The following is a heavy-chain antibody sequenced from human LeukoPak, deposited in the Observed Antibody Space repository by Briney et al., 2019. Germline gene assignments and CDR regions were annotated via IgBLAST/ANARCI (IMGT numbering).Heavy chain of an antibody. CDR2: ISAYSGNT. V-gene: IGHV1-18*01. Sequence: ASVKVSCKASGYTLTSYRITWVRQAPGQGLEWMGWISAYSGNTIYTQKFQGRLTMTTDTSTTTAYMELRSLRSDDTAVYYCARLELEQRSWFDPWGQGTLVTVSS. J-gene: IGHJ5*02. CDR3: ARLELEQRSWFDP. D-gene: IGHD1/OR15-1a*01. CDR1: GYTLTSYR.